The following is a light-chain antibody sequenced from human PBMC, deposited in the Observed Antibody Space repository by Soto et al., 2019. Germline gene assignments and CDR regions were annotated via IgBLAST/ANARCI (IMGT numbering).Light chain of an antibody. CDR3: QQRSNWPPT. V-gene: IGKV3-15*01. J-gene: IGKJ5*01. CDR2: VSY. Sequence: EIVMTQSPATLSVSPWERATLSCRASEHVSSNLSWYQQKPGQAPMLLIYVSYTRATAIPARFSGSGSGTDFTLTISSVEPEDFAVYICQQRSNWPPTFGQGTRLEIK. CDR1: EHVSSN.